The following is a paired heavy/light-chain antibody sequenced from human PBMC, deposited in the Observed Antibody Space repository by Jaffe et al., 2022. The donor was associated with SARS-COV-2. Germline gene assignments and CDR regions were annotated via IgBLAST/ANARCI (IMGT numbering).Light chain of an antibody. CDR2: LERSGNY. J-gene: IGLJ2*01. V-gene: IGLV4-60*03. CDR1: SGHRTYI. CDR3: ETWDSKTRV. Sequence: QPVLTQSSSASASLGSSVKLTCTLSSGHRTYIIAWHQQQPGKAPRYLMKLERSGNYNKGSGVPDRFSGSSSGADRYLIISNLQSEDEADYYCETWDSKTRVFGGGTKLTVL.
Heavy chain of an antibody. D-gene: IGHD1-7*01. Sequence: EVQVLESGGGLVQPGGSLRLSCATSGFTFSSYGMSWVRQAPGKGLEWVSGISGSGATTYYADSVKGRFTISRDNSKNTLYLQMNSLRAEDTAIYYCAKDLGENYHCADYWGQGTLVTVSS. V-gene: IGHV3-23*01. CDR2: ISGSGATT. CDR1: GFTFSSYG. J-gene: IGHJ4*02. CDR3: AKDLGENYHCADY.